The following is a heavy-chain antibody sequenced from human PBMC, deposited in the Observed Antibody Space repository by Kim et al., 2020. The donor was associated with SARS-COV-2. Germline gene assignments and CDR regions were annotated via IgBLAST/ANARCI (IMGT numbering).Heavy chain of an antibody. D-gene: IGHD3-10*01. Sequence: GASLKISCKASGYSFTSYWIGWVRQMPGKGLEWMGIIYPGDSNTRYSPSFQGQVTISADKSIGTAYLQWNSLKASDTATYYCARGETRYYWGQGTPVTVSS. V-gene: IGHV5-51*01. CDR3: ARGETRYY. CDR1: GYSFTSYW. CDR2: IYPGDSNT. J-gene: IGHJ4*02.